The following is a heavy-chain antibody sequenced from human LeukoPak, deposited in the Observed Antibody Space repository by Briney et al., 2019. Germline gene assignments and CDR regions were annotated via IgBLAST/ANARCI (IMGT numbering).Heavy chain of an antibody. CDR2: ISYDGSNK. V-gene: IGHV3-30*12. D-gene: IGHD3-16*02. J-gene: IGHJ4*02. Sequence: GGSLRLSCAASGFTFSRYGMHGVRQAPGKGLEWLAVISYDGSNKFYADSVKGRFTISRDNSKNTLYLQMNSLRAEDTAVYYCARHRTASDYWGQGTLVTVSS. CDR3: ARHRTASDY. CDR1: GFTFSRYG.